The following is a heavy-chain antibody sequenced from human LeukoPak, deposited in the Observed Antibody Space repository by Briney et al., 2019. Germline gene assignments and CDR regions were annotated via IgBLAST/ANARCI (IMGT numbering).Heavy chain of an antibody. D-gene: IGHD3-3*01. CDR2: ISPTGSGI. J-gene: IGHJ3*02. V-gene: IGHV3-11*01. Sequence: PGGSLRLSCAASGFTFSDHYISWIRQAPGKGLEWVSYISPTGSGIYYADSVKGRFTISRDNAKNSLYLQMNSLRAEDTAVYYCARVSRREWLLGPPPDDAFDIWGQGTMVTVSS. CDR1: GFTFSDHY. CDR3: ARVSRREWLLGPPPDDAFDI.